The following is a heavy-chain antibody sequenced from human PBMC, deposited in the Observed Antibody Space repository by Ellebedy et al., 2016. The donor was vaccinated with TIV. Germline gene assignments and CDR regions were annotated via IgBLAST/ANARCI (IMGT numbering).Heavy chain of an antibody. CDR3: ARDHQNTGYSSSWNWFDP. J-gene: IGHJ5*02. CDR2: INHGGST. Sequence: MPSETLSLTCDVHGESLTNDYWSWIRQSPGKGLEWIGEINHGGSTNYNPSLKSRLTLSIDTFKNQFSLKLSSVTAADTGTYYCARDHQNTGYSSSWNWFDPWGQGALVTVSS. V-gene: IGHV4-34*01. CDR1: GESLTNDY. D-gene: IGHD6-13*01.